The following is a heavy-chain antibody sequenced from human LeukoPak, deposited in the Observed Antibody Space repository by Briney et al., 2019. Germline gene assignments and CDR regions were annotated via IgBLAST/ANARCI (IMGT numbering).Heavy chain of an antibody. Sequence: GASVKVSCKTSGGTFSSYAISWVRQAPGQGLEWMGGIIPIFGTANYAQKFQGRVTITAEESTSTAYMALSSLRSEDTGVYYCARRTSEVGANWLDPWGQGTLVTVSS. CDR1: GGTFSSYA. V-gene: IGHV1-69*13. CDR2: IIPIFGTA. J-gene: IGHJ5*02. D-gene: IGHD1-26*01. CDR3: ARRTSEVGANWLDP.